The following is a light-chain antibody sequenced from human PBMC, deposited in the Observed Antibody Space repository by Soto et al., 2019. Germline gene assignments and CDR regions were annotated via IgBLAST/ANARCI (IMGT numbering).Light chain of an antibody. CDR1: QDISNY. Sequence: DIQMTQSPSSLSASVGDRVTITCQASQDISNYLNWYQQKPGKAPKLLIYDASNLETGVPSRFSGSGFGTEFTLTISSLQPEDFATYYCQQYNTYPITFGQGTRLEIK. CDR2: DAS. V-gene: IGKV1-33*01. CDR3: QQYNTYPIT. J-gene: IGKJ5*01.